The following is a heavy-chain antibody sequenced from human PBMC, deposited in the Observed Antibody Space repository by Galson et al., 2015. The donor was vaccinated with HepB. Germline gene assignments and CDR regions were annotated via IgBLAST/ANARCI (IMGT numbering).Heavy chain of an antibody. V-gene: IGHV5-10-1*01. J-gene: IGHJ4*02. CDR1: GYNFTRNW. Sequence: QSGAEVKKPGESLTISCKAFGYNFTRNWITWVRQMPGKGLEWMGRIDPSDSYSTYSPSIQGHVTFSAEDSTSTVYLRWRSLRISDTSIYFCARSGADWGQGTLVTVSS. D-gene: IGHD3-10*01. CDR2: IDPSDSYS. CDR3: ARSGAD.